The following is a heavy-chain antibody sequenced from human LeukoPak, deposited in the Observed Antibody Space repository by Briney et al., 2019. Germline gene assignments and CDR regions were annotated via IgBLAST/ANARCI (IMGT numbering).Heavy chain of an antibody. J-gene: IGHJ4*02. D-gene: IGHD1-14*01. CDR2: ISYSGGT. CDR1: GFTFSSYG. Sequence: GSLRLSCAASGFTFSSYGMSWVRQAPGKGLEWIGSISYSGGTYYNPSLKSRVTISVDTSKNHFSLKLSSVTAADTAVYCCTRGTSAVRNLDSWGQGTLVTVSS. CDR3: TRGTSAVRNLDS. V-gene: IGHV4-39*07.